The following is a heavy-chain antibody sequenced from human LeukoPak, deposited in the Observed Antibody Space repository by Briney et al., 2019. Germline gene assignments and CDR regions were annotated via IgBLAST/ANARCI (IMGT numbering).Heavy chain of an antibody. CDR2: IYSTGTT. Sequence: PSETLSLTCTVSGGSISSYYWSWIRQPAGRGLEWIGHIYSTGTTNYNPSLKSRVTISVDTSKNQFSLKLSSVTAADTAVYYCTRGSIAYYYMDVWGKGTTVTISS. D-gene: IGHD3-22*01. CDR1: GGSISSYY. CDR3: TRGSIAYYYMDV. J-gene: IGHJ6*03. V-gene: IGHV4-4*07.